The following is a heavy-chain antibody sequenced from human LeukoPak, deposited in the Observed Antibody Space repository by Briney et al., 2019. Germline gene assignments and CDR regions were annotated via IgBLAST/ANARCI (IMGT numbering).Heavy chain of an antibody. CDR1: GFSFSSYS. D-gene: IGHD1-26*01. J-gene: IGHJ4*02. V-gene: IGHV3-21*04. CDR2: ISSGSNYI. CDR3: AKPISGSYYYVY. Sequence: GGSLRLSCAASGFSFSSYSINWIRQTPGKGLEWVSSISSGSNYIYYADSVKGRFIISRDNAENSLHLQMNSLRAEDTAVYYCAKPISGSYYYVYWGQGTLVTVSS.